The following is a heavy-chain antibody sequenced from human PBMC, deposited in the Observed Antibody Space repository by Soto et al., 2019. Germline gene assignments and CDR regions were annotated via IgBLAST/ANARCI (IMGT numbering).Heavy chain of an antibody. CDR2: IGPYNGNT. V-gene: IGHV1-18*01. CDR1: GYTFNNYG. J-gene: IGHJ2*01. Sequence: QVQLVQSGAEVKKPGASVKVSCKASGYTFNNYGISWVRQAPGQGLEWMGWIGPYNGNTDHAQNFQGRGTMTTDTSTNTAYMELRSLRSDDTALYYCARCYCSVGSCYTCWHFDLWGRGTLVTASS. CDR3: ARCYCSVGSCYTCWHFDL. D-gene: IGHD2-15*01.